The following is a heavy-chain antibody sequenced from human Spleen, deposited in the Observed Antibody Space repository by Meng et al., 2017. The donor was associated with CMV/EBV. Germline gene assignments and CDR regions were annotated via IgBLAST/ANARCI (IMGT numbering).Heavy chain of an antibody. V-gene: IGHV4-59*01. CDR2: IYYTGST. CDR1: GSISSYY. CDR3: ARARELCSSTNCYADAGY. D-gene: IGHD2-2*01. Sequence: GSISSYYWSWIRQPPGKGLEWIGYIYYTGSTNYNPSLKSRVTISVDTSKNQFSLKLSSVTAADTAVYYCARARELCSSTNCYADAGYWGQGTLVTVSS. J-gene: IGHJ4*02.